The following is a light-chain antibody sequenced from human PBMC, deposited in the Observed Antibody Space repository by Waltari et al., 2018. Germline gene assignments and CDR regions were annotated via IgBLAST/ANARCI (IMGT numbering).Light chain of an antibody. Sequence: QSALTQPASVSGSPGPSITISCPGTSTYVGGYNYVSWYQQHPGKAPKLLIFDINNRPSGISDRFSGSKSGNTASLTISGLQAEDEADYYCSSYRLGSTLEVFGGGTKLTVL. CDR2: DIN. V-gene: IGLV2-14*03. CDR3: SSYRLGSTLEV. J-gene: IGLJ2*01. CDR1: STYVGGYNY.